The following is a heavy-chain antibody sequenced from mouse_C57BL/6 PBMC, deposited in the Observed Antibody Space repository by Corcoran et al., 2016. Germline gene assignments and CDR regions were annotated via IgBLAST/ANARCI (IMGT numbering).Heavy chain of an antibody. CDR1: GYTFTDYY. J-gene: IGHJ2*01. V-gene: IGHV1-26*01. Sequence: EVQLQQSGPELVKPGASVKISCKASGYTFTDYYMNWVKQSHGKSLEWIGDINPNNGGTSYNQKFKGKATLTVDKSSSTAYMELRSLTSEDSAVYYCARSFITTVPHYFDYWGQGTTLTVSS. D-gene: IGHD1-1*01. CDR3: ARSFITTVPHYFDY. CDR2: INPNNGGT.